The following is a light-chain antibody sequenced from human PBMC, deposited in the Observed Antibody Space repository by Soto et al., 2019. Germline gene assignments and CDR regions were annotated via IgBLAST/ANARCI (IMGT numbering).Light chain of an antibody. J-gene: IGLJ3*02. Sequence: QSALTQPPSASGSPGQSVTISCTGTSSDVGAYNYVSWYQQHAGKAPKLVIYEVTKRPSGVPDRFSGSKSANTASLTVSGLQAEDGADYYCSSFASSNTWVFGGGTNVTVL. V-gene: IGLV2-8*01. CDR1: SSDVGAYNY. CDR2: EVT. CDR3: SSFASSNTWV.